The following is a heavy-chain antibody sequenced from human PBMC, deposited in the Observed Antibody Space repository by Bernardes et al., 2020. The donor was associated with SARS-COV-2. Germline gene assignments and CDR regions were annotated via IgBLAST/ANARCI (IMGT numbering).Heavy chain of an antibody. Sequence: GGSLRLSRAASGFTFSSYWMHWVSQAPGKGLVWVSRINGDGRTVTHADSVKGRFTISRDNAKNMVYLQMNSLRVEDTAVYYCVRGPSDGHGRFEYWGQGNLVTVSS. CDR3: VRGPSDGHGRFEY. CDR2: INGDGRTV. CDR1: GFTFSSYW. V-gene: IGHV3-74*01. J-gene: IGHJ4*02.